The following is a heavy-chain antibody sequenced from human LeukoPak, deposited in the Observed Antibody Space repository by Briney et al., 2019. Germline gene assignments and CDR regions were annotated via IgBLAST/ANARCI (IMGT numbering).Heavy chain of an antibody. J-gene: IGHJ4*02. D-gene: IGHD6-6*01. Sequence: KPSETLSLTCSVSGGSTSDYYWSWIRQPPGKGLEWIGYIYYSGTTNYNPSLKSRVAISLDTSKNQCSLRLTSVTAADTAIYFCARSTQASSTSFDYWGQGTLVTVSS. CDR3: ARSTQASSTSFDY. CDR1: GGSTSDYY. V-gene: IGHV4-59*01. CDR2: IYYSGTT.